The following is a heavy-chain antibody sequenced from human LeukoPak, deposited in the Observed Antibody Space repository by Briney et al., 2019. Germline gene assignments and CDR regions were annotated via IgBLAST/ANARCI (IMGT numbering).Heavy chain of an antibody. J-gene: IGHJ6*03. Sequence: ASVKVSCKASGYTFTDYYIHWVRQAPGQGLQWMGWVNPSSGGTKVADMFQGRVTMTRATSISTAYMDLSSLTSDDTAIYYCARVLGGATTGSRGYFYYYHYIDVWGKGTTVTVSS. V-gene: IGHV1-2*02. CDR2: VNPSSGGT. CDR3: ARVLGGATTGSRGYFYYYHYIDV. D-gene: IGHD1-1*01. CDR1: GYTFTDYY.